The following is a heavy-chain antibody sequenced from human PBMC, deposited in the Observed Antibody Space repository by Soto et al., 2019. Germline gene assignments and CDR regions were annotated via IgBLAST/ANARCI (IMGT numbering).Heavy chain of an antibody. J-gene: IGHJ5*02. D-gene: IGHD3-3*01. CDR3: AKEVLRFLEWSPGPFDP. CDR2: ISGSGGST. CDR1: GFTFSSYA. V-gene: IGHV3-23*01. Sequence: GGSLRLSCAASGFTFSSYAMSWVRQAPGKGLEWVSAISGSGGSTYYADSVKGRFTISRDNSKNTLYLQMNSLRADDTAVYYCAKEVLRFLEWSPGPFDPWGQGTLVTVSS.